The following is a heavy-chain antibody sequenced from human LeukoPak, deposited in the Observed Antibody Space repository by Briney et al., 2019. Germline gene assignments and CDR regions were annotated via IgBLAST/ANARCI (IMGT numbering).Heavy chain of an antibody. CDR1: GFTVSSNY. Sequence: AGGSLRLSCAASGFTVSSNYMSWVRQAPGKGLEWFSVIYSGGSTYYADSVKGRFTISRDNSKNTLYLQMNSLRAEDTAVYYCARSYSSSSYWYWGQGTLVTVSS. D-gene: IGHD6-13*01. J-gene: IGHJ4*02. CDR2: IYSGGST. CDR3: ARSYSSSSYWY. V-gene: IGHV3-66*01.